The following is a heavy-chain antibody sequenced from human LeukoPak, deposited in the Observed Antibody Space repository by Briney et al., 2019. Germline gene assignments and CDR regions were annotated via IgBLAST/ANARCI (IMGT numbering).Heavy chain of an antibody. CDR2: ISSSSSTI. D-gene: IGHD6-19*01. CDR3: AKGKFGIAVAGTPLDY. V-gene: IGHV3-48*01. Sequence: PGGSLRLSCAASGFIFSSYSMNWVRQAPGKGLEWVSYISSSSSTIYYADSVKGRFTISRDNSKNTLYLQMNSLRAEDTAVYYCAKGKFGIAVAGTPLDYWGQGTLVTVSS. J-gene: IGHJ4*02. CDR1: GFIFSSYS.